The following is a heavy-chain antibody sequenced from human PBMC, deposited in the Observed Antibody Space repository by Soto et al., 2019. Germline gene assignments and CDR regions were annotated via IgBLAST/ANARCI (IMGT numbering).Heavy chain of an antibody. CDR3: ATVGAAGAVMGV. CDR2: ISNGGENN. V-gene: IGHV3-21*06. Sequence: EVQLVESGGGLVKPGGSLRLSCTASGLIFSNYGMNWVRQAAGKGPEWVSSISNGGENNDYADSVKGRLTISRDNANNILYLQLTSLGVEDRAVYYCATVGAAGAVMGVWGQGNTVTVS. J-gene: IGHJ6*01. D-gene: IGHD6-13*01. CDR1: GLIFSNYG.